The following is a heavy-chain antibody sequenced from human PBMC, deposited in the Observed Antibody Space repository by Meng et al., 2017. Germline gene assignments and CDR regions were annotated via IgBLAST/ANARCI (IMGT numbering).Heavy chain of an antibody. V-gene: IGHV4-4*02. J-gene: IGHJ4*02. D-gene: IGHD3-22*01. Sequence: QGQRQQSGPGLVKPSGTLSLTCAVSGGSISSSNWWSWVRQPPGKGLEWIGEIYHSGSTNYNPSLKSRVTISVDKSKNQFSLKLSSVTAADTAVYYCARFLYYYDSSGYAEDWGQGTLVTVSS. CDR3: ARFLYYYDSSGYAED. CDR1: GGSISSSNW. CDR2: IYHSGST.